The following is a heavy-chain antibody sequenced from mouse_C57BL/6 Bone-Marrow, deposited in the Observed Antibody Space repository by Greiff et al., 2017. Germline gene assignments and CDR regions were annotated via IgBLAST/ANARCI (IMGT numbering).Heavy chain of an antibody. Sequence: VKLQESGPELVKPGASVKISCKASGYAFSSSWMNWVKQRPGKGLEWIGRIYPGDGDTNYNGKFKGKATLTAAKSYSTAFMQLSSLTSEDSAVYSCEGWDYYYGDYYAMDYWGQGTSVTVSS. J-gene: IGHJ4*01. D-gene: IGHD2-4*01. CDR2: IYPGDGDT. CDR3: EGWDYYYGDYYAMDY. CDR1: GYAFSSSW. V-gene: IGHV1-82*01.